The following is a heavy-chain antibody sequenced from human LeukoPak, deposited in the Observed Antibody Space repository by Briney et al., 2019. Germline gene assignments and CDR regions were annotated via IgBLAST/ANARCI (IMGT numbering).Heavy chain of an antibody. CDR3: ARAGHYYDSSGAPTDAFDI. D-gene: IGHD3-22*01. CDR1: GGSFSGYY. V-gene: IGHV4-34*01. CDR2: INHSGST. J-gene: IGHJ3*02. Sequence: PSETLSLTCAVYGGSFSGYYWSWIRQPPGKGLEWIGEINHSGSTNYNPPLKSRVTISVDRSKNQFSLKLSSVTAADTAVYYCARAGHYYDSSGAPTDAFDIWGQGTMVTVSS.